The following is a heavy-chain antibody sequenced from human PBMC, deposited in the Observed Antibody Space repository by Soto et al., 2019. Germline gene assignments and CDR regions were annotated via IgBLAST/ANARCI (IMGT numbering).Heavy chain of an antibody. V-gene: IGHV3-30*18. CDR3: EKDQGSGSVIDY. D-gene: IGHD1-26*01. CDR1: GFIFSSYD. CDR2: ISYDGSNK. J-gene: IGHJ4*02. Sequence: QVQLVESGGGVVQPGRSLRLSCAASGFIFSSYDMHWVRQAPGKGLEWVAVISYDGSNKYYADSVKGRFTIFRDNSKNTLYLRMNSLRAEDRAVYYCEKDQGSGSVIDYWGQGTLVTVSS.